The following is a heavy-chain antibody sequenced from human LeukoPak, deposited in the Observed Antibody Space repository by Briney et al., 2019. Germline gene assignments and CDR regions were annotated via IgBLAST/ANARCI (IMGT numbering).Heavy chain of an antibody. J-gene: IGHJ5*02. CDR3: ARKYYDFWSGSLHWFDP. Sequence: SETLSLTCAVYGGSFSGYYWSWIRQPPGKGLEWIGEINHSGSTNYNSSLKSRVTISVDTSKNQFSLKLSSVTAADTAVYYCARKYYDFWSGSLHWFDPWGQGTLVTVSS. CDR1: GGSFSGYY. V-gene: IGHV4-34*01. D-gene: IGHD3-3*01. CDR2: INHSGST.